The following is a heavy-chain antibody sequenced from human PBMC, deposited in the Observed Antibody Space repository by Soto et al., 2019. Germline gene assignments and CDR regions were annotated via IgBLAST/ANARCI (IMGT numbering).Heavy chain of an antibody. V-gene: IGHV4-59*01. CDR1: GGSISSFH. CDR3: ARGVVGDSTGFQX. CDR2: ISNSGST. D-gene: IGHD1-26*01. J-gene: IGHJ1*01. Sequence: PSDTLSLTCTVSGGSISSFHWSWIRQPPGTGLEWIGFISNSGSTNYNPSLKSRVTISLDTSKNQFSLKLSSVSAADTAVYYCARGVVGDSTGFQXWGQVTLVTVSX.